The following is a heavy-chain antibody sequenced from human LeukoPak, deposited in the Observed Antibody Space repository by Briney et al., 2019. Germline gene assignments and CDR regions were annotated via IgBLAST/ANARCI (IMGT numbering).Heavy chain of an antibody. CDR2: INHSGST. V-gene: IGHV4-34*01. J-gene: IGHJ4*02. Sequence: SETLSLTCAVYGGSFSGNYRSWIRQPPGKGLEWIGEINHSGSTNYNPSLKSRVTISVDTSKNQFSLKLSSVTAADTAVYYCASASIAALDYWGQGTLVTVSS. CDR3: ASASIAALDY. CDR1: GGSFSGNY. D-gene: IGHD2-15*01.